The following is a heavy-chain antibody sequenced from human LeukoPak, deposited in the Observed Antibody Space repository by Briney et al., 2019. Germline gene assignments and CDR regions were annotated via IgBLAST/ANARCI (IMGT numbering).Heavy chain of an antibody. CDR2: ITSSGDET. D-gene: IGHD3-22*01. V-gene: IGHV3-23*01. Sequence: GGSLRLSCAASGFTFNIYAMSWVRQAPGKGLQWVSSITSSGDETYYADSVRGRFTISRDNSKNTLSLQMNSLRAEDTATYYCAKDRPNYHESNGHYYRQNVDYWGQGTLVTVSS. J-gene: IGHJ4*02. CDR3: AKDRPNYHESNGHYYRQNVDY. CDR1: GFTFNIYA.